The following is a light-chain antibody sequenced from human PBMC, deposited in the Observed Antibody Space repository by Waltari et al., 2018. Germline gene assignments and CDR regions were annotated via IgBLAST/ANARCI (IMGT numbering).Light chain of an antibody. CDR3: AAWDDSLNGPNWV. CDR1: SSNIGSNT. J-gene: IGLJ3*02. V-gene: IGLV1-44*01. CDR2: RIN. Sequence: QSVLTQPPSASGTPGQRVTISCSGSSSNIGSNTVNWYQQLPGTAPNHHSVRINQRPAGFPDRFSGSKSGTSASLAISGLQSEDEADYYCAAWDDSLNGPNWVFGGGTKLTVL.